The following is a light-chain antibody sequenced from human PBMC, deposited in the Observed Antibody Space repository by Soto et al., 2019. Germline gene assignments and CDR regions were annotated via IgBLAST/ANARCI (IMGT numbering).Light chain of an antibody. CDR1: SSDIGSYNT. CDR2: EGT. J-gene: IGLJ1*01. V-gene: IGLV2-23*01. CDR3: CSFAGFNTYV. Sequence: QSALTQSASVSGSPGQWISIPCAGTSSDIGSYNTVSWYQHHPGKAPKLLIYEGTKRPSGVSHRFSGSKSGNTASLTISGLQTEDEADYYCCSFAGFNTYVVGTGTKVTVL.